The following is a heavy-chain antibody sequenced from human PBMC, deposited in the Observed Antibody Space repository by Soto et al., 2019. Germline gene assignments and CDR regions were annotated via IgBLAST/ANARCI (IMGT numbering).Heavy chain of an antibody. V-gene: IGHV3-33*01. J-gene: IGHJ2*01. CDR2: IWYDGSNK. CDR1: GFTFSSYG. CDR3: AASTLGDYWYFDL. Sequence: QVQLVESGGGVVQPGRSLRLSCAASGFTFSSYGMHWVRQAPGKGLEWVAVIWYDGSNKYYADSVKGRFTISRDNSKNTLYLQMNSLRAEDTAVYYCAASTLGDYWYFDLWGRGTLVTVSS. D-gene: IGHD2-21*01.